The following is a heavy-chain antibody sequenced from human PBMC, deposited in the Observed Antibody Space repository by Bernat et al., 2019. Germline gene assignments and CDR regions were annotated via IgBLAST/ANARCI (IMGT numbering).Heavy chain of an antibody. Sequence: QVQLVESGGGVVQPGRSLRLSCAASGFTFSSYAMHWVRQAPGKGLEWVAVISYDGSNKYYADSVKGRFTISRDNSKNTLYLQMNSLRAEDTAVYYCARETYYDVWSGYQNLISGWDYWGQGTLVTVSS. CDR2: ISYDGSNK. D-gene: IGHD3-3*01. CDR3: ARETYYDVWSGYQNLISGWDY. CDR1: GFTFSSYA. V-gene: IGHV3-30-3*01. J-gene: IGHJ4*02.